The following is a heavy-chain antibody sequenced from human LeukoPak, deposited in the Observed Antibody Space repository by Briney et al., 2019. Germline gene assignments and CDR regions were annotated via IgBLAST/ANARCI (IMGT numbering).Heavy chain of an antibody. D-gene: IGHD7-27*01. J-gene: IGHJ3*02. Sequence: SETLSLTCTVSGGSISSSSYYWGWIRQPPGKGLEWIGSIYHSGSTYYNPSLKSRVTISVDTSKNQFSLKLSSATAADTAVYYCARAYWGLDAFDIWGQGTMVTVSS. CDR1: GGSISSSSYY. CDR2: IYHSGST. V-gene: IGHV4-39*07. CDR3: ARAYWGLDAFDI.